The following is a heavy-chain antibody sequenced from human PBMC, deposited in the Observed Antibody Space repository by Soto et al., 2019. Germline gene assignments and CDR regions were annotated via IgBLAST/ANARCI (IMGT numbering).Heavy chain of an antibody. V-gene: IGHV3-43*01. J-gene: IGHJ6*02. D-gene: IGHD3-10*01. CDR2: ISWDGGST. Sequence: EVQLVESGGVVVQPGGSLRLSRAASGFTFDDYTMHWVRQAPGKGLEWVSLISWDGGSTYYADSVKGRFTISRDNSKNSLYLQMNSLRTEDTALYYCAKDMKGYGSAQRYYYYGMDVWGQGTTVTVSS. CDR1: GFTFDDYT. CDR3: AKDMKGYGSAQRYYYYGMDV.